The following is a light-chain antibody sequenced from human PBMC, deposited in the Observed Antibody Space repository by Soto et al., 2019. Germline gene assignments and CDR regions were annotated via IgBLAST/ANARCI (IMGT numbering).Light chain of an antibody. J-gene: IGKJ3*01. CDR2: NSS. V-gene: IGKV1-39*01. Sequence: IQMTQSPSSLSASVGDRVTITCRASQTINSYLHWYQQKPGKAPKLLIYNSSNLQSGVPSRFSGSGSGTDFTLTISTLQPEGFATYYCQHGGAFGPGTKVDIK. CDR3: QHGGA. CDR1: QTINSY.